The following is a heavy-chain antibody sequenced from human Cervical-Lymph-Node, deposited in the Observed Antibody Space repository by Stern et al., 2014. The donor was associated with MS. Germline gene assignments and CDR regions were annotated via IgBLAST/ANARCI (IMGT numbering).Heavy chain of an antibody. J-gene: IGHJ4*02. CDR3: ARGAGVFDS. D-gene: IGHD6-19*01. CDR1: GGSIGRSSYY. CDR2: IFYTGST. Sequence: QLQLQESGPGLVKPSETLSLTCTVSGGSIGRSSYYWGWIRQPPGKGLEWIGNIFYTGSTFYDPSLKSRVTISVDTSNTHFSLSLNSVTAADTAVYYCARGAGVFDSWGQGTLVTVSP. V-gene: IGHV4-39*02.